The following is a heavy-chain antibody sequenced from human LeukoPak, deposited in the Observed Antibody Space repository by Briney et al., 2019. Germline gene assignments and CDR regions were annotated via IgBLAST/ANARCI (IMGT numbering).Heavy chain of an antibody. J-gene: IGHJ6*02. CDR2: INHSGST. Sequence: SETLSLTCAVYGGSFSGYYWSWIRQPPGKGLEWIGEINHSGSTNYNPSLKSRVTISVDTSKNQFSLKLSSVTAADTAVYYCASGRRSPKSTYCGMDVWGQGTTVTVSS. V-gene: IGHV4-34*01. CDR1: GGSFSGYY. CDR3: ASGRRSPKSTYCGMDV.